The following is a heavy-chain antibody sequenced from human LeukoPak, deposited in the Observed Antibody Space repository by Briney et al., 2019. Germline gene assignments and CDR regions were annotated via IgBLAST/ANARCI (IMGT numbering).Heavy chain of an antibody. Sequence: GGSLRLSCAASGFTFSGYSMNWVRQAPGKGLEWVSSISSSSSYINYADSVKGRFTISRDNAKNSLYLQMNSLRAEDTAVYYCAREDYSNYVDSVDYWGQGTLVTVSS. J-gene: IGHJ4*02. CDR2: ISSSSSYI. D-gene: IGHD4-11*01. CDR1: GFTFSGYS. V-gene: IGHV3-21*01. CDR3: AREDYSNYVDSVDY.